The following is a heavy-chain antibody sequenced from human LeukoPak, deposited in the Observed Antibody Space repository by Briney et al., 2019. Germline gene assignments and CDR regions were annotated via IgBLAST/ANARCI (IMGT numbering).Heavy chain of an antibody. CDR1: GFTFSSYW. J-gene: IGHJ4*02. D-gene: IGHD1-26*01. CDR2: INSDGSSA. V-gene: IGHV3-74*01. CDR3: ARGAPSGSYYY. Sequence: PGGSLRLSCAASGFTFSSYWMHWVRQAPGKGLVWVSRINSDGSSATYADSVEGRFTISRDNVKNTLYLQMNSLRAEDTAVYYCARGAPSGSYYYWGQGTLATVSS.